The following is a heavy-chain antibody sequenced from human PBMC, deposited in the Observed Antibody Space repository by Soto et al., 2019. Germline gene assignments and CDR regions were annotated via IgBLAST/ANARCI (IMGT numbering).Heavy chain of an antibody. V-gene: IGHV6-1*01. D-gene: IGHD1-1*01. CDR2: TYYRSKWNN. J-gene: IGHJ4*02. CDR1: GNNVSTNSAG. Sequence: SQTLSLPCVVSGNNVSTNSAGCNCIRQSPSRGLEWLGRTYYRSKWNNDYAASVKSRITVNPDTSKNQFSLHLNSVTPEDTGMYYCARNSWNAPPAFDFWGQGIQVTVSS. CDR3: ARNSWNAPPAFDF.